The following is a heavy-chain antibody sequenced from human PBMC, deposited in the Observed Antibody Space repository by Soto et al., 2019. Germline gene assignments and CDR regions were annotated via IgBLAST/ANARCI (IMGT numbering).Heavy chain of an antibody. D-gene: IGHD4-17*01. V-gene: IGHV4-59*01. CDR1: GASISDSH. CDR3: ARLMATVSLDW. CDR2: IYYGGAT. Sequence: SETLSLTCIVSGASISDSHWSWIRQPPGKELEWIGYIYYGGATHYNPSLKSRGTMPLDTSKNQFSLNLSSVTAADTAVYYCARLMATVSLDWWGQGTLVTVSS. J-gene: IGHJ4*02.